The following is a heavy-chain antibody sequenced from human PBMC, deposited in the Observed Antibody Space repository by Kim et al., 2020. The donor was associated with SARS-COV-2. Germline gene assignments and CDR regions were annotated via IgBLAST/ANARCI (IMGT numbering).Heavy chain of an antibody. CDR2: IIPIFGTA. CDR3: ARDRGYSSSSELADY. V-gene: IGHV1-69*13. CDR1: GGTFSSYA. Sequence: SVKVSCKASGGTFSSYAISWVRQAPGQGLEWMGGIIPIFGTANYAQKFQGRVTITADESTSTAYMELSSLRSEDTAVYYCARDRGYSSSSELADYWGQGTLVTVSS. J-gene: IGHJ4*02. D-gene: IGHD6-6*01.